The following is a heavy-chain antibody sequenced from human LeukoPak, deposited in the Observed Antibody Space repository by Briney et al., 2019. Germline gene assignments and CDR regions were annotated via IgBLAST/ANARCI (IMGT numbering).Heavy chain of an antibody. CDR2: MNPNSGNT. CDR3: ARVFPSYYYDSSGPTDY. Sequence: GSVKVSCKASGYTCTSYDINTVRQATGPRLEWLGWMNPNSGNTGYAQKVQARVTMTSNTSISTAYMELSSLRSEDTAVYYCARVFPSYYYDSSGPTDYWGQGTLVTVSS. CDR1: GYTCTSYD. D-gene: IGHD3-22*01. V-gene: IGHV1-8*01. J-gene: IGHJ4*02.